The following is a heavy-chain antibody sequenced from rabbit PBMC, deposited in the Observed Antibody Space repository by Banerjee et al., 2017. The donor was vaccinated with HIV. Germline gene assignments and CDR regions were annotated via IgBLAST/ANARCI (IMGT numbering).Heavy chain of an antibody. CDR1: GFSFSSSYW. Sequence: QSLEESGGDLVKPGASLTLPCTASGFSFSSSYWMCWVRQAPGKGLEWIGCIYTGGSGSTYYASWAKGRFTISKTSSTTVTLQMTSLTAADTATYFCARSYGGNTFGAFDPWGQGTLVTVS. J-gene: IGHJ2*01. CDR3: ARSYGGNTFGAFDP. D-gene: IGHD4-2*01. V-gene: IGHV1S40*01. CDR2: IYTGGSGST.